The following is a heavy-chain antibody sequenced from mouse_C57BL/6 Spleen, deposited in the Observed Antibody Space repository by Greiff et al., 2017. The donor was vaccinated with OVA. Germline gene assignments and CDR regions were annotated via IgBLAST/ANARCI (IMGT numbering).Heavy chain of an antibody. V-gene: IGHV1-50*01. CDR3: ARQNYYGSSFYAMDY. CDR2: IDPSDSYT. CDR1: GYTFTSYW. Sequence: VQLQQPGAELVKPGASVKLSCKASGYTFTSYWMQWVKQRPGQGLEWIGEIDPSDSYTNYNQKFKGKATLTVDTSSSTAYMQLSSLTSENSAVEYCARQNYYGSSFYAMDYWGQGTTVTVSS. D-gene: IGHD1-1*01. J-gene: IGHJ4*01.